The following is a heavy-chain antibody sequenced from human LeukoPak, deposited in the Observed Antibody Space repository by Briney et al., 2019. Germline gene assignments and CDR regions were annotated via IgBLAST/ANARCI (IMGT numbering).Heavy chain of an antibody. CDR2: MKHDGSAK. CDR3: ARGTDISPNWFDP. V-gene: IGHV3-7*01. D-gene: IGHD2-15*01. J-gene: IGHJ5*02. Sequence: GGSLRLSCIASGFTFSTSWMNWVRQAPGKGLEWVANMKHDGSAKYYGDSVKGRFTISRDNTKNSVYLQMDSLRAEDTAMYYCARGTDISPNWFDPWGQGTLVTVSS. CDR1: GFTFSTSW.